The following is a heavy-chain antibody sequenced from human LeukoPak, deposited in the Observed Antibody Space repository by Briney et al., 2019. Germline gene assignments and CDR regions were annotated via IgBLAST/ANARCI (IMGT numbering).Heavy chain of an antibody. D-gene: IGHD1-1*01. Sequence: GRSLRLSCAASQFTFSSYGMHGVPQAPGKGLEWVSVISSDGSNTHYAVSVRGRFTIPRDNPENTLSLQINTLRAEDTAVYYFAKQENGLDSWGQGTLVTVSS. J-gene: IGHJ4*02. CDR1: QFTFSSYG. V-gene: IGHV3-30*18. CDR2: ISSDGSNT. CDR3: AKQENGLDS.